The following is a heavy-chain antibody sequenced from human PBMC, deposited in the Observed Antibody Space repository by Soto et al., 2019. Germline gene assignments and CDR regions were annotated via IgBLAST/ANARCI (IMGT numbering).Heavy chain of an antibody. V-gene: IGHV2-70*01. CDR1: GFSLSRKGMS. J-gene: IGHJ4*02. Sequence: SGPTLVNPKQTLILTCAFSGFSLSRKGMSVSWIRQPPGKALEFLALIDWEEEKFYSPSLRTRLTVSKDTSKSQVVRTLTNVDPVDTATYSRTRSTNWNYEYYFDYWGQGTLVTVSS. CDR2: IDWEEEK. CDR3: TRSTNWNYEYYFDY. D-gene: IGHD1-7*01.